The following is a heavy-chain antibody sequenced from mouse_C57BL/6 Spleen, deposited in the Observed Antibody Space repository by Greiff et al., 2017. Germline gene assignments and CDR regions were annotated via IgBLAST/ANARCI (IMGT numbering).Heavy chain of an antibody. CDR3: ARELRYFGD. V-gene: IGHV1-69*01. D-gene: IGHD1-1*01. CDR2: IDPSDSYT. Sequence: QVQLQQPGAELVMPGASVKLSCKASGYTFTSYWMHWVKQRPGQGLEWIGEIDPSDSYTNYNHKVKGKSTLTVDKSSSTAYMQLSSLTSEDSAVYYCARELRYFGDWGQGTTLTVSS. J-gene: IGHJ2*01. CDR1: GYTFTSYW.